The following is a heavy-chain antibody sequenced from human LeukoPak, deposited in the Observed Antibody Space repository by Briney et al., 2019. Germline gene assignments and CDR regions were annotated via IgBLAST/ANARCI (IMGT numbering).Heavy chain of an antibody. CDR2: VKSDGTST. CDR1: GFTFSSYW. Sequence: PGGSLRLSCAASGFTFSSYWMHWVRQAPGKGLVWVSRVKSDGTSTNYADSVKGRFTISRDNAKKTLYLQMNSLRAEDTAVYYCARDGDSSGYGRYKYYFDYWGQGTLVTVSS. J-gene: IGHJ4*02. CDR3: ARDGDSSGYGRYKYYFDY. D-gene: IGHD3-22*01. V-gene: IGHV3-74*01.